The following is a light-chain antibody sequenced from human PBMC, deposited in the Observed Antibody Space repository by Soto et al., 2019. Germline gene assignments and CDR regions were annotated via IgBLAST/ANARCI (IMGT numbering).Light chain of an antibody. CDR2: DAS. V-gene: IGKV3-11*01. CDR1: QSVRNY. Sequence: EMVLTQSPATLSLSPGERATLSCRASQSVRNYLAWYQQKPGQAPRLLIYDASKRATGIPARFSGSGSGTDFTLTISSLEPEDFAFYYCQQRTNWPPLFTFGPGTKVDIK. J-gene: IGKJ3*01. CDR3: QQRTNWPPLFT.